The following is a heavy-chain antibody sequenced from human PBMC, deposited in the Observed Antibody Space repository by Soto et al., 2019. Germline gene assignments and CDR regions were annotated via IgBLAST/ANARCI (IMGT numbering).Heavy chain of an antibody. J-gene: IGHJ3*02. CDR2: ISYDGRNQ. V-gene: IGHV3-30*03. CDR3: ARDVSSYGTPPAAFDI. Sequence: GGSLRLSCAASGFRLRAYDMHWARQAPCKGPEWVALISYDGRNQDYADSVKGRFTISRDNSKNTLYLQMNSLRVEVTAVYYCARDVSSYGTPPAAFDIWGQGTMVTV. CDR1: GFRLRAYD. D-gene: IGHD5-18*01.